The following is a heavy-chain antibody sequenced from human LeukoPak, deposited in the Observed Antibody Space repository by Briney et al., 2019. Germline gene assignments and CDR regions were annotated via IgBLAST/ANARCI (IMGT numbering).Heavy chain of an antibody. V-gene: IGHV4-59*08. CDR1: GVSISSYY. CDR2: IYYSGST. Sequence: PSEALSLTCTVSGVSISSYYWSWIRQPPGKGLEWIGYIYYSGSTNYSPSLKSRATISLDTPKNQFSLKLSSVTAADTAVYYCARHDSSSWDYAFDVWGQGTMVTVSS. J-gene: IGHJ3*01. CDR3: ARHDSSSWDYAFDV. D-gene: IGHD6-13*01.